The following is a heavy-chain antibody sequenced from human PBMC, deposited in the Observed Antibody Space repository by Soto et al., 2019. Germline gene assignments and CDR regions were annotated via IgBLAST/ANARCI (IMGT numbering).Heavy chain of an antibody. CDR1: GGSISSGDYY. CDR3: ARGDLRITMVRGVYYYGMDF. CDR2: IYYSGST. V-gene: IGHV4-30-4*01. D-gene: IGHD3-10*01. J-gene: IGHJ6*02. Sequence: SETLSLTCTVSGGSISSGDYYWSWIRQPPGKGLEWIGYIYYSGSTYYNPSLKSRVTISVDTSKNQFSLKLSSVTAADTAVYYCARGDLRITMVRGVYYYGMDFWGQGTTVTVSS.